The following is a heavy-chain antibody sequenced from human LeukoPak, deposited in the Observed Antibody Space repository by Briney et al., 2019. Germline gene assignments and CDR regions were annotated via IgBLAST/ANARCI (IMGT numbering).Heavy chain of an antibody. Sequence: ASVKVSCKASGYTFTSYDINWVRQATRQGLEWMGWMNPNSGNTGYAQKFQGRVTMTRNTSISTAYMELSSLRSEDTAVYYCARGRLERSYYYCYMDVWGKGTTVTVSS. CDR3: ARGRLERSYYYCYMDV. CDR2: MNPNSGNT. J-gene: IGHJ6*03. D-gene: IGHD1-1*01. CDR1: GYTFTSYD. V-gene: IGHV1-8*01.